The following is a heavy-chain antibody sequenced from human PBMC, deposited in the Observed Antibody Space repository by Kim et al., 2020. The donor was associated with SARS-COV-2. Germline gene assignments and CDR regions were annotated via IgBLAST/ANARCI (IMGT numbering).Heavy chain of an antibody. D-gene: IGHD6-13*01. J-gene: IGHJ3*01. CDR1: GFTFSSYA. Sequence: GGSLRLSCAASGFTFSSYAMHWVRQAPGKGLEWVAVISYDGSNKYYADSVKGRFTISRDNSKNTLYLQMNSLRAEDTAVYYCARGRSIAADAFDFWGQGT. V-gene: IGHV3-30*04. CDR3: ARGRSIAADAFDF. CDR2: ISYDGSNK.